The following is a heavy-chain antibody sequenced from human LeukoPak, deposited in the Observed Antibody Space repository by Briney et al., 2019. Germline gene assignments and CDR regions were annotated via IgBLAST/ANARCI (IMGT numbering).Heavy chain of an antibody. CDR1: GFTFSSYS. CDR3: ARRGIAVAGTDY. D-gene: IGHD6-19*01. V-gene: IGHV3-21*01. CDR2: ISSSSSYI. J-gene: IGHJ4*02. Sequence: GGSLRLSCAASGFTFSSYSMNWVRQAPGKGLEGVSSISSSSSYIYYADSVKGRFTISRDNAKNSLYLQMNSLRAEDTAVYYCARRGIAVAGTDYWGRGTLVTVSS.